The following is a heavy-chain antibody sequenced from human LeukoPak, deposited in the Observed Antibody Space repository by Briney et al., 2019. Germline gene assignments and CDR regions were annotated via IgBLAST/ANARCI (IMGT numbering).Heavy chain of an antibody. D-gene: IGHD2-2*01. CDR2: INHSGST. CDR1: GGSFRDYY. V-gene: IGHV4-34*01. CDR3: VTQQHLAQIFDY. Sequence: SETLSPTCAVYGGSFRDYYWAWIRQPPGKGLEWIGEINHSGSTNYNPSLKSRVTISVDTSKNQFSLKLNSFTAAGTAVYYCVTQQHLAQIFDYWSQGTLVTVSS. J-gene: IGHJ4*02.